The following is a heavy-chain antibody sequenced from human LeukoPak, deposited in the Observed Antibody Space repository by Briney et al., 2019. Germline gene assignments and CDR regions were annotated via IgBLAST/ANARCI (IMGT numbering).Heavy chain of an antibody. CDR3: ARKDFRSGSFSY. J-gene: IGHJ4*02. Sequence: KSGGSLRLSCAVSGFPFTRFYMSWIRQAPGKGLEWISYIGLSGSPLDYADSVRGRFTISRDNAKNSLYLEMNSLRPEDTAVYYCARKDFRSGSFSYWGQGTLVTVSS. D-gene: IGHD5-12*01. V-gene: IGHV3-11*04. CDR2: IGLSGSPL. CDR1: GFPFTRFY.